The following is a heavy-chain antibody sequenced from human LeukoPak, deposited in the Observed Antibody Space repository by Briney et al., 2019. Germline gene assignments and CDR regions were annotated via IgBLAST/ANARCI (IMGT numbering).Heavy chain of an antibody. CDR1: GFTFSSYA. CDR3: VKGGAVAGTFEF. CDR2: ISWKSGSI. V-gene: IGHV3-9*01. Sequence: QAGGSLRLSCAASGFTFSSYAMSWVRQAPGKGLEWVSGISWKSGSIGYADSVKGRFTISRDDAKNSLYLEMKSLRTEDTALYYCVKGGAVAGTFEFWGQGTLVTVSS. J-gene: IGHJ4*02. D-gene: IGHD6-19*01.